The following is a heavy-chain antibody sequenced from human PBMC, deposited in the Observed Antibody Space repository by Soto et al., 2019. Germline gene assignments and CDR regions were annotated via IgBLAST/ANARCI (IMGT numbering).Heavy chain of an antibody. J-gene: IGHJ6*02. CDR3: ASVSPPSYYYGMDV. Sequence: SETLSLTCAVYGGSFSGYYWSWIRQPPGKGLEWIGEINHSGSTNYNPSLKSRVTISVDTSKNQFSLKLSSVTAADTAVYYCASVSPPSYYYGMDVWGQGTTVTVSS. CDR1: GGSFSGYY. V-gene: IGHV4-34*01. CDR2: INHSGST.